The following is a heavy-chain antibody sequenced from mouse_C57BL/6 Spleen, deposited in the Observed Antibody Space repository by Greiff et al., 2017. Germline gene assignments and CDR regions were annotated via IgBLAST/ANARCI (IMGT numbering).Heavy chain of an antibody. V-gene: IGHV2-3*01. D-gene: IGHD2-3*01. J-gene: IGHJ1*03. CDR3: SIYDLRPGYFDV. Sequence: VQLVESGPGLVAPSQSLSITCTVSGFSLPSYGVSWVRQPPGKGLEWLGVIWGDGSTNYPSALISSLSISKDNSKSQVFLKLNSLENDDTGPYYCSIYDLRPGYFDVGGTGNTVTVSS. CDR2: IWGDGST. CDR1: GFSLPSYG.